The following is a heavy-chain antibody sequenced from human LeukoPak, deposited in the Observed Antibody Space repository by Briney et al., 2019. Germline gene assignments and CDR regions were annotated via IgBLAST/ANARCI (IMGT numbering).Heavy chain of an antibody. Sequence: GGSLRLSCAASGFTFSSYSMNWVRQAPGKGLVWVSRIDSDGNSTAYADSVKGRFTISRDNAKNSLYLQMNSLRAEDTAVYYCARDGGYSSSWYSPYYYYYMDVWGKGTTVTVSS. CDR1: GFTFSSYS. J-gene: IGHJ6*03. D-gene: IGHD6-13*01. CDR3: ARDGGYSSSWYSPYYYYYMDV. CDR2: IDSDGNST. V-gene: IGHV3-74*01.